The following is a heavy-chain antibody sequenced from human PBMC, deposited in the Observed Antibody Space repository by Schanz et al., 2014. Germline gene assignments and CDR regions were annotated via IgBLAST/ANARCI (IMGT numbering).Heavy chain of an antibody. D-gene: IGHD2-21*01. V-gene: IGHV3-11*05. CDR2: ISGSSIHK. J-gene: IGHJ4*02. CDR1: GFTFSDYY. Sequence: QVYLVESGGDLVKPGGSLRLSCAASGFTFSDYYMAWIRQAPGKGLEWVSHISGSSIHKNYADSVKGRFSISRDNGETSVYLQINSLRVEDTAVYYCARFLARYQYYGVDFWGQGTLVTVSS. CDR3: ARFLARYQYYGVDF.